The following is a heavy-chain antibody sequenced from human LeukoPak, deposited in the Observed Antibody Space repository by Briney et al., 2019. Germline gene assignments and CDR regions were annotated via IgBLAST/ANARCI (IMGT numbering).Heavy chain of an antibody. Sequence: GGSLRLSCEASGFTFSNYAMSWVRQAPGKGLEWLSVISAIDYSTYYADSMRGRFTISRDNSNNTLYLQMNILRVEDTAMYYCAKVVPPTYSGKSYLYYCGQGTLVTVSS. CDR2: ISAIDYST. CDR3: AKVVPPTYSGKSYLYY. CDR1: GFTFSNYA. D-gene: IGHD3-10*01. V-gene: IGHV3-23*01. J-gene: IGHJ4*02.